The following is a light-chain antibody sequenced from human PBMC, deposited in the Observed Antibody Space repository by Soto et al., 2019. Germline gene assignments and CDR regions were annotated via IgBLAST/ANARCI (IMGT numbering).Light chain of an antibody. J-gene: IGLJ2*01. CDR3: AAWDDSMSGVV. CDR1: SSNIGNSF. Sequence: QSVLTQPPSASGTPGQTVTISCSGSSSNIGNSFVYWYQQLPGTAPKLLIYNNDHRPSGVPDRFSSSKSGTSASLAISGLRSEDEADYHCAAWDDSMSGVVFGGGTKVTVL. CDR2: NND. V-gene: IGLV1-47*01.